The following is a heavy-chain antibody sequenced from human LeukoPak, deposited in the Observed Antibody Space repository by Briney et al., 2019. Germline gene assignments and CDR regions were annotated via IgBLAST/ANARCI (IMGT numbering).Heavy chain of an antibody. D-gene: IGHD5-18*01. CDR1: GFTFSSYA. CDR2: ISGSGGST. J-gene: IGHJ4*02. CDR3: AKPRGPRTYSSGQDY. Sequence: GGSLRLSCAASGFTFSSYAMSWVRQAPGKGLEWVSAISGSGGSTYYTDSVKGRFTISRDNSKNTLYLQMNSLRAEDTAVYYCAKPRGPRTYSSGQDYWGQGTLVTVSS. V-gene: IGHV3-23*01.